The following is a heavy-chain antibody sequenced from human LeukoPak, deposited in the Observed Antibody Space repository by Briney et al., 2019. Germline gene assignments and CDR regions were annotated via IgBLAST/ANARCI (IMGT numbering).Heavy chain of an antibody. J-gene: IGHJ4*02. D-gene: IGHD1-26*01. CDR3: ARGEWELDY. CDR2: IYSGGST. CDR1: GFTVSSNY. Sequence: PGGSLTLSCTVSGFTVSSNYMSWVRQAPGKGLEWVSVIYSGGSTYYADSVKGRFTISRDNSKNRLYLQMNSLRAEDTAVYYCARGEWELDYWGQGTLVTVSS. V-gene: IGHV3-53*01.